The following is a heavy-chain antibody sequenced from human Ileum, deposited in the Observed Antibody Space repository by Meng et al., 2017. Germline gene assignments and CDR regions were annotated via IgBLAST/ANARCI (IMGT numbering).Heavy chain of an antibody. CDR3: ARDRYSSSSVFDY. J-gene: IGHJ4*02. V-gene: IGHV3-74*01. CDR1: GFTFCSYW. Sequence: VQLVGAGGGLVQPGGALGLPCAASGFTFCSYWMHWVRQAPGKGLVWVSRINSDGSSTSYADSVKGRFTISRDNAKNTLYLQMNSLRAEDTAVYYCARDRYSSSSVFDYWGQGTLVTVSS. D-gene: IGHD6-6*01. CDR2: INSDGSST.